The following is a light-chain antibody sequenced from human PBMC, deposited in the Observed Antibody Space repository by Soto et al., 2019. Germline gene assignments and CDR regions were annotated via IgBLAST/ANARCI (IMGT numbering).Light chain of an antibody. CDR1: SSDVGTYNL. CDR3: CSYTGTSSWV. Sequence: QSVLTQPGSVSGSPGQSITFSCTGTSSDVGTYNLVSWYQQRPGKAPKLMIFESTKRPSGVSNRFSGSKSGNTASLTISGLQAEDEADYYCCSYTGTSSWVFGGGTKLTVL. V-gene: IGLV2-23*01. CDR2: EST. J-gene: IGLJ3*02.